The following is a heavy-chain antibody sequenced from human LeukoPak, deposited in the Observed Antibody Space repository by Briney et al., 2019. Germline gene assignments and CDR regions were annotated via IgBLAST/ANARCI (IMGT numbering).Heavy chain of an antibody. V-gene: IGHV3-21*01. CDR2: ISSSSSYI. J-gene: IGHJ6*02. D-gene: IGHD2-2*01. Sequence: GGSLRLSCAASGFTFSSYSMNCVRQAPGKGLEWVSSISSSSSYIYYADSVKGRFTISRDNAKNSLYLQMNSLRAEDTAVYYCARHCSSTSCYFNYYGMDVWGQGTTVTVSS. CDR1: GFTFSSYS. CDR3: ARHCSSTSCYFNYYGMDV.